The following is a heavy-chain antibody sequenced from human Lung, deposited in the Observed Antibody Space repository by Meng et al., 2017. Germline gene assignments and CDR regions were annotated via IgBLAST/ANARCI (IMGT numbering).Heavy chain of an antibody. CDR1: GFTFRSYW. Sequence: EGQMGGAGGGRVQRGGCLNLSCAASGFTFRSYWMHWVRQAPGKGLVWVSRIRGDGGSIVYADSVKGRFTISRDNAKNTLFLQMNSLRAEDTAVYYCARESGYFEYWGQGILVTVSS. J-gene: IGHJ4*02. CDR2: IRGDGGSI. CDR3: ARESGYFEY. V-gene: IGHV3-74*03.